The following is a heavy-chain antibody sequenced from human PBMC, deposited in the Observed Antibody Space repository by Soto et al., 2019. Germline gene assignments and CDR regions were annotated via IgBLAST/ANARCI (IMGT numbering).Heavy chain of an antibody. Sequence: PGGSLRLSCAASGFTFSSYEMNWVRQAPGKGLEWVSYISSSGSTIYYADSVKGRFTISRDNGKNSLYLQMNSLRAEDTAVYYCARDRPEWLPYYYYGTDVWGQGSTVTVSS. CDR2: ISSSGSTI. V-gene: IGHV3-48*03. CDR1: GFTFSSYE. D-gene: IGHD3-3*01. CDR3: ARDRPEWLPYYYYGTDV. J-gene: IGHJ6*02.